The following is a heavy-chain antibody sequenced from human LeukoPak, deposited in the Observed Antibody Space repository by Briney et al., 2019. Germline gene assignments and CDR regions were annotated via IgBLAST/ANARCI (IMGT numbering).Heavy chain of an antibody. Sequence: PSEALSLTGAGEGGSVSGYYWSWIRQPPGKGLEWIGEINHSGSTNYNPSLKSRVTISVDTSKNQFSLKLSSVTAADTAVYYCARSYYDFDMDVWGKGTTVTVSS. V-gene: IGHV4-34*01. CDR2: INHSGST. CDR3: ARSYYDFDMDV. CDR1: GGSVSGYY. J-gene: IGHJ6*03. D-gene: IGHD3/OR15-3a*01.